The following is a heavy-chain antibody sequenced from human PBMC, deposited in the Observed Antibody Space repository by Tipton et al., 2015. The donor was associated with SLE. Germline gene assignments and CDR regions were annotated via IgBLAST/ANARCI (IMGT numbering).Heavy chain of an antibody. D-gene: IGHD6-19*01. CDR2: IYHNGNA. V-gene: IGHV4-38-2*02. CDR3: ARNKAVAGTVIEY. CDR1: GYSISSGYY. J-gene: IGHJ4*02. Sequence: LRLSCTVSGYSISSGYYWAWIRQSPGKGLEWIGNIYHNGNANYNPSLTSRLTIGLDTSKNQFSLKLTSLTAADTALYYCARNKAVAGTVIEYWGPGTLVTVSS.